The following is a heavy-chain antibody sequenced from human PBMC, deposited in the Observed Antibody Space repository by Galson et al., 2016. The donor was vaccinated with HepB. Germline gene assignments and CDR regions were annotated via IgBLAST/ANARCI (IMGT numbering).Heavy chain of an antibody. CDR3: AKGRWDCDS. CDR1: GFTFSTYG. CDR2: ISYDGKSD. J-gene: IGHJ4*02. V-gene: IGHV3-30*18. D-gene: IGHD5-24*01. Sequence: SLRLSCAASGFTFSTYGMHWVRQAPGKGLEWVALISYDGKSDSYADSVKGRVTISRDNSKNTLSLLMNSLRGEDTAVYYCAKGRWDCDSWGQGTLFPVPS.